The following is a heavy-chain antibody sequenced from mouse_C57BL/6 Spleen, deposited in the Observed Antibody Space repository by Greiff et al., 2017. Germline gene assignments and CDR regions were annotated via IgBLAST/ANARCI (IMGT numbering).Heavy chain of an antibody. V-gene: IGHV1-66*01. J-gene: IGHJ2*01. CDR3: ARSLYDGYYDY. CDR1: GYSFTSYY. Sequence: QVQLKQSGPELVKPGASVKISCKASGYSFTSYYIHWVKQRPGQGLEWIGWIYPGSGNTKYNEKFKGKATLTADTSSSTAYMQLSSLTSEDSAVYYCARSLYDGYYDYWGQGTTLTVSS. CDR2: IYPGSGNT. D-gene: IGHD2-3*01.